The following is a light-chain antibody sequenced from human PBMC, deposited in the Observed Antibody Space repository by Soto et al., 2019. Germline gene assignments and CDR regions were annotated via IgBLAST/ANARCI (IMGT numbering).Light chain of an antibody. CDR2: GAS. V-gene: IGKV3-20*01. CDR1: QSVSSSY. Sequence: EIVMTKSPGTLSLSPWERATLSWMASQSVSSSYLAWYQQKPGQAPRHPIYGASSRATGIPDRFSGSWSGADFTLTISRLEAEDFAVYYCQQYGSSPKTFGQGDQGGYQ. CDR3: QQYGSSPKT. J-gene: IGKJ1*01.